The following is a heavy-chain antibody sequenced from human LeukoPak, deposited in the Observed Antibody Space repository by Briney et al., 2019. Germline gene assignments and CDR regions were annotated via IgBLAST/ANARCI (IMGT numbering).Heavy chain of an antibody. D-gene: IGHD3-22*01. Sequence: GGSLRLSCAASGFTFSSYAMHWVRQAPGKGLEWVAVISYDGSNKYYADSVKGRFTISRDNSKNTLYPQMNSLRAEDTAVYYCAGTYYYDSSVGPFDYWGQGTLVTVSS. J-gene: IGHJ4*02. V-gene: IGHV3-30-3*01. CDR1: GFTFSSYA. CDR2: ISYDGSNK. CDR3: AGTYYYDSSVGPFDY.